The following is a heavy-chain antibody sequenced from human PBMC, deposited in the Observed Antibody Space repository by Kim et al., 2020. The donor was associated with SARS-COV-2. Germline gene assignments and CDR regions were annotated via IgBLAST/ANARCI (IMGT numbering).Heavy chain of an antibody. J-gene: IGHJ6*02. V-gene: IGHV4-39*01. CDR2: IYYSGST. Sequence: SETLSLTCTVSGGSISSSSYYWGWIRQPPGKGLEWIVSIYYSGSTYYNPSLKSRVTLSVDPSKNQFTLKLSSVTAADTAVYYCARRHSSSSDYYYGMDVWGQGTTVTVSS. CDR1: GGSISSSSYY. D-gene: IGHD6-13*01. CDR3: ARRHSSSSDYYYGMDV.